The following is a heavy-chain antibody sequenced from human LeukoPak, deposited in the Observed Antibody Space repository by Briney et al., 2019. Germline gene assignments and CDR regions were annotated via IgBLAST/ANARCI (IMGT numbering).Heavy chain of an antibody. Sequence: GGSLRLSCAASGFTFSTYWMSRVRQAPGKGLEWVANIKEDGSEKYYVDSVKGRFTISRDNAKNSLYLQMNSLRAEDTAVYYCARQDIVERIAAAGIWGRIGKRGINFDYWGQGTLVTVSS. J-gene: IGHJ4*02. CDR3: ARQDIVERIAAAGIWGRIGKRGINFDY. V-gene: IGHV3-7*01. D-gene: IGHD6-13*01. CDR2: IKEDGSEK. CDR1: GFTFSTYW.